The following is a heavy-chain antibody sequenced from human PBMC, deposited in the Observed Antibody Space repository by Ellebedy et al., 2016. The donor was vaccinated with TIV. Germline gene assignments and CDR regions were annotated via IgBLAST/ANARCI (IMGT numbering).Heavy chain of an antibody. J-gene: IGHJ3*01. V-gene: IGHV4-34*01. Sequence: GSLRLXXAVYGESFSDFYWSWIRQPPGKGLEWVGEIDHSGVTNYNSSLKSRLTISVDTSKNQFSLKLTSVTAADTADYYCARGGGLRAFDVWGQGTVVTVSS. CDR1: GESFSDFY. CDR2: IDHSGVT. CDR3: ARGGGLRAFDV. D-gene: IGHD3-16*01.